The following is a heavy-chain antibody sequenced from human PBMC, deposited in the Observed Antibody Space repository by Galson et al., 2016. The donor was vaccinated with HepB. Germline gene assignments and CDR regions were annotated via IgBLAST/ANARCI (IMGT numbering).Heavy chain of an antibody. Sequence: SLRLSCAASGFTFSTYWMNWVRQAPGKGLEWVANIKQDGSEKYYVDSVKGRFTISRDNAKNSLYLQMTSLRAEDTAVYYCARDYGSGSYYKVWGQGTLVTVSS. D-gene: IGHD3-10*01. CDR1: GFTFSTYW. J-gene: IGHJ4*02. CDR2: IKQDGSEK. CDR3: ARDYGSGSYYKV. V-gene: IGHV3-7*03.